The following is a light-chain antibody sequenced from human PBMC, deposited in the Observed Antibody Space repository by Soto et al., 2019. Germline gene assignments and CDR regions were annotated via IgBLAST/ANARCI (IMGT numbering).Light chain of an antibody. Sequence: EIVLTQSPGTLSLSPGERATLSCRASQSVSSDYLAWYQQRRGQTPRLLIYGASNRATGIPDRFSGSGSGTNFNLTINRLEPEDFAGCGCQQCGSSPPMYTFAPGTKLE. J-gene: IGKJ2*01. V-gene: IGKV3-20*01. CDR1: QSVSSDY. CDR3: QQCGSSPPMYT. CDR2: GAS.